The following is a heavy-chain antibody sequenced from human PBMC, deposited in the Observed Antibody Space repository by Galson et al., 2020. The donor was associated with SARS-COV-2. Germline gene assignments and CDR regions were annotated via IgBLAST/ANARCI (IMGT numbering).Heavy chain of an antibody. CDR3: ARDSGGSSDY. Sequence: GGSLRLSCAASGFTFSSSAMHWVRQAPGKGLEWVAVISYDGSNKYYADSMKGRFTISRDNSKNTLYLQMNSLRAEDTAVYYCARDSGGSSDYWGQGTLVTVAS. D-gene: IGHD1-26*01. J-gene: IGHJ4*02. V-gene: IGHV3-30*04. CDR2: ISYDGSNK. CDR1: GFTFSSSA.